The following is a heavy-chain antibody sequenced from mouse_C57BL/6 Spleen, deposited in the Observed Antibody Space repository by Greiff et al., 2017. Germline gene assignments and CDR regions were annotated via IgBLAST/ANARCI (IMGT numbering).Heavy chain of an antibody. J-gene: IGHJ4*01. Sequence: DVKLVESGGGLVQPGGSLSLSCAASGFTFTDSYMSWVRQPPGKALEWLGFIRNKANGYTTEYSASVKGRFTISRDNSQSILYLQMNALRAEDSATYYCARLDYGSSYAMDYWGQGTSVTVSS. V-gene: IGHV7-3*01. CDR2: IRNKANGYTT. CDR3: ARLDYGSSYAMDY. D-gene: IGHD1-1*01. CDR1: GFTFTDSY.